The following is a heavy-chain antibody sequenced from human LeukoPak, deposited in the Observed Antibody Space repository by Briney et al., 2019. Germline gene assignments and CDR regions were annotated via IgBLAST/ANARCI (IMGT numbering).Heavy chain of an antibody. D-gene: IGHD4-11*01. CDR1: GGTFSSYT. V-gene: IGHV1-69*04. CDR2: IIPTLGIA. J-gene: IGHJ6*03. Sequence: SVKVSCKASGGTFSSYTISWVRQAPGQGLEWMGRIIPTLGIANYAQKFQGRVTITADKSTSTAYMELSSLRSEDTAVYYCARDSMTTAGYYYYYYMDVWGKGTTVTVSS. CDR3: ARDSMTTAGYYYYYYMDV.